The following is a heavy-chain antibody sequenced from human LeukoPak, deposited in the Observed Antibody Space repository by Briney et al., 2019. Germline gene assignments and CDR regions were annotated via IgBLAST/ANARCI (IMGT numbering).Heavy chain of an antibody. CDR1: GFTFSSYA. CDR2: ISGSGGST. J-gene: IGHJ6*04. CDR3: AKAGYGSGRPHCMDV. Sequence: GGTLRLSCAASGFTFSSYAMSWVRQAPGKGLEWVSAISGSGGSTYHADCGKGRFTISRDNSKNTLYLQMNSLRAEDTAVYYCAKAGYGSGRPHCMDVWGKGTTVTVSS. D-gene: IGHD3-10*01. V-gene: IGHV3-23*01.